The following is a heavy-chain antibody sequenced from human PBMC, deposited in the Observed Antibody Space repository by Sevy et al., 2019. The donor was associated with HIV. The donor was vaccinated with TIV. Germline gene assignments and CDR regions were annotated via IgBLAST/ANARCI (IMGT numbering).Heavy chain of an antibody. CDR2: IHYTGGT. Sequence: SETLSLTCTVSGGSLTSDDSYWSWIRQPPGKGLEWLGYIHYTGGTYYNPFLKSRIAMSVDTSEEQFSLRLSFLTAADTAFYYCANNRGYSHGPFDYWGQGILVTVSS. J-gene: IGHJ4*02. CDR3: ANNRGYSHGPFDY. D-gene: IGHD5-12*01. CDR1: GGSLTSDDSY. V-gene: IGHV4-30-4*01.